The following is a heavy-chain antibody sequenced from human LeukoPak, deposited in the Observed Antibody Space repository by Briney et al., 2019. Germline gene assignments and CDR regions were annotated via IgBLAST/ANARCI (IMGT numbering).Heavy chain of an antibody. D-gene: IGHD5-12*01. J-gene: IGHJ4*02. CDR1: GGTISREC. Sequence: PPETLRLTCAVSGGTISRECMSWIRRPPGKGLEWIGYISYSGSTNYNPSLKSRLTISADTSQNQSSLKLSSVIAADTAVYYCARVLQTFCYEYWDYLGQGGMLRVSS. CDR2: ISYSGST. CDR3: ARVLQTFCYEYWDY. V-gene: IGHV4-59*01.